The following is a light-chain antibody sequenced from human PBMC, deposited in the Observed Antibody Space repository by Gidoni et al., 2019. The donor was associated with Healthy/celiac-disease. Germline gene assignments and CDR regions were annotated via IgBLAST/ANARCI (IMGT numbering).Light chain of an antibody. CDR1: SSDVGGYNY. CDR2: EVS. CDR3: SSYTSSSTGHVV. Sequence: QSALTQPASVSGSPGQSITISCTGTSSDVGGYNYVSWSQQHPGKAPKLIIYEVSNRPSGVSTLFSGSKSGNTASLTISGLHAEDEADYYCSSYTSSSTGHVVFGGGTKLTVL. J-gene: IGLJ2*01. V-gene: IGLV2-14*01.